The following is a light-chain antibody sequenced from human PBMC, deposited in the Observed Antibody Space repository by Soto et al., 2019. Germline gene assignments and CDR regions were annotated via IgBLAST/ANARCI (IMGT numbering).Light chain of an antibody. CDR2: DVS. V-gene: IGLV2-14*01. Sequence: QSVLTQPASVSGSPGQSITISCTGTSSDVGGYNYVSWYQQHPGKAPKLMIYDVSNRPSGVSNRFSGSKSGNTASLTISGLHADDEADYYCSSYTSSSTPYVFGTGTKLTVL. J-gene: IGLJ1*01. CDR3: SSYTSSSTPYV. CDR1: SSDVGGYNY.